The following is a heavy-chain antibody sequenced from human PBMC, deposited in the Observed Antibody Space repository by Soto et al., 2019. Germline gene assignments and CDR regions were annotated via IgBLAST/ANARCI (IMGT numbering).Heavy chain of an antibody. CDR2: IYPGDSDT. CDR1: GYNFATYW. D-gene: IGHD4-17*01. CDR3: ARHGFYGDYASNYSDP. Sequence: GESLKISCKGSGYNFATYWIAWVRQMPGKGLEYMGIIYPGDSDTRYSPSFQGQVTFSADKSISTAYLQWSSLKASDTAMYYCARHGFYGDYASNYSDPWGQGTLVTVSS. J-gene: IGHJ5*02. V-gene: IGHV5-51*01.